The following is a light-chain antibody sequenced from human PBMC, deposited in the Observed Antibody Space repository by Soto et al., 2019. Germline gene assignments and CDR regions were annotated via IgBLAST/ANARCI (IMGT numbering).Light chain of an antibody. CDR3: QQCGSTPRT. CDR1: QSSTSY. V-gene: IGKV1-39*01. CDR2: GAS. Sequence: DIQMTQSPSSLSASVGDRVTITCRASQSSTSYLAWYQQKPGQAPRLLIYGASSLASGVPARFSGSGSGTDFTLTISSLEPEDFAMYYCQQCGSTPRTFGQGTKVDIK. J-gene: IGKJ1*01.